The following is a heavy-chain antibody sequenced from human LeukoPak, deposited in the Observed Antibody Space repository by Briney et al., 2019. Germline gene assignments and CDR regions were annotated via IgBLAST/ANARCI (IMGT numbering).Heavy chain of an antibody. CDR3: ARWYSSGWAFDY. CDR1: GGTISSYY. Sequence: SETLSLTCTVSGGTISSYYWNWIRRPPGKGLEWIGYIHSSGSTMYNPSLKSRVTISVDTSKNQFSLKLSSVTAADTAVYYCARWYSSGWAFDYWGQGTLVTVSS. V-gene: IGHV4-59*08. J-gene: IGHJ4*02. D-gene: IGHD6-19*01. CDR2: IHSSGST.